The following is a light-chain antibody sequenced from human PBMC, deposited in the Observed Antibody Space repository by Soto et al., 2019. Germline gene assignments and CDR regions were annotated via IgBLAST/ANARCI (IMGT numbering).Light chain of an antibody. V-gene: IGKV3-20*01. CDR1: QSVSSY. J-gene: IGKJ1*01. CDR3: KQYGSSRWT. CDR2: GAS. Sequence: EIVLTQSPATLSLSPGERATLSCRASQSVSSYLAWYQQKPGQAPRLLIYGASNRATGIPDRFSGSGSGTDFTLTISRLEPEDFAVYYCKQYGSSRWTFGQGTKVDIK.